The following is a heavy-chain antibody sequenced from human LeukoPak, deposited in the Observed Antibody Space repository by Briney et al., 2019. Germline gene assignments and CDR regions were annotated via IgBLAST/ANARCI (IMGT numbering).Heavy chain of an antibody. V-gene: IGHV4-59*01. CDR1: GGSISSYY. CDR2: IYNSGST. Sequence: SETLCLTCTVSGGSISSYYWSWIRQPPGKGLEWIGYIYNSGSTNYNPSLKSRVTTSVDTAKNQFSLKLSYVTAADTAVYYCARGGYSYGYDDDFDYWGQGTLVTVSS. J-gene: IGHJ4*02. CDR3: ARGGYSYGYDDDFDY. D-gene: IGHD5-18*01.